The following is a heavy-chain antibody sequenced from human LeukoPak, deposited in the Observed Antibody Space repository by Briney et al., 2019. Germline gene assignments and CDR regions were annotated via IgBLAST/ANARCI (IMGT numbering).Heavy chain of an antibody. D-gene: IGHD6-13*01. CDR2: FDPEDGET. Sequence: GASVKVSCKVSGYTLTELSMHWVRQAPGKGLEWMGGFDPEDGETIYAQKFQGRVTMTEDTSTDTAYMELSSLRSEDTAVYYCASDEAAAGIFHFDYWGQGTLVTVSS. CDR1: GYTLTELS. CDR3: ASDEAAAGIFHFDY. J-gene: IGHJ4*02. V-gene: IGHV1-24*01.